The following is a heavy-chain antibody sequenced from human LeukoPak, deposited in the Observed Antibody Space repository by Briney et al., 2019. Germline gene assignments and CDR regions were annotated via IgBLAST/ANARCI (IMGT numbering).Heavy chain of an antibody. Sequence: GASVKVSCKASGYTFTSYYMHWVRQATGQGLEWMGWMNPNSGNTGYAQKFQGRVTMTRNTSISTAYMELSSLRSEDTAVYYCARVQISSGWYSAYYFDYWGQGTLVTVSS. CDR1: GYTFTSYY. CDR2: MNPNSGNT. D-gene: IGHD6-19*01. J-gene: IGHJ4*02. CDR3: ARVQISSGWYSAYYFDY. V-gene: IGHV1-8*02.